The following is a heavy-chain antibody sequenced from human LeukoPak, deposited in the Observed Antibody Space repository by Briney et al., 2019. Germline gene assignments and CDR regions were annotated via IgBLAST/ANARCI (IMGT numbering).Heavy chain of an antibody. D-gene: IGHD3-3*01. CDR3: ARNYDFWSSPQGYMDV. J-gene: IGHJ6*03. CDR1: GFTFSSYV. CDR2: IRNSSSFI. V-gene: IGHV3-21*01. Sequence: GGSLRLSCAASGFTFSSYVMSWVRQAPGKGLEWFASIRNSSSFIYYADSAKGRFTISRDNARNSLYLEMNSLRAEDTAIYYCARNYDFWSSPQGYMDVWGKGTTVIVSS.